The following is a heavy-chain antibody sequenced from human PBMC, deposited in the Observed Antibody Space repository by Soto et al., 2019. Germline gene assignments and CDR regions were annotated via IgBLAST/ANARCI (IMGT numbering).Heavy chain of an antibody. V-gene: IGHV4-59*08. CDR1: GGSINSYY. J-gene: IGHJ5*02. D-gene: IGHD1-7*01. Sequence: QVQLQESGPGLLKPSETLSLTCTVSGGSINSYYWSWIRQPPGKGLEWIGYIYYSGSTNYNPSLKSRITISADTSKNQFSLKLSSVTAADTAVYYCARHISSGTNIAAIRSFDPWGQGTLVTVSS. CDR3: ARHISSGTNIAAIRSFDP. CDR2: IYYSGST.